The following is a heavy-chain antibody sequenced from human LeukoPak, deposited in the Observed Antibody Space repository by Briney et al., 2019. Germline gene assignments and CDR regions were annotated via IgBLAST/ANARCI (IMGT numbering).Heavy chain of an antibody. CDR2: IIPIFGTA. D-gene: IGHD5-18*01. V-gene: IGHV1-69*13. CDR1: GGTFSSYA. J-gene: IGHJ3*02. Sequence: ASVKVSCKASGGTFSSYAISWVRQAPGQGLEWMGGIIPIFGTANYAQKFQGRVTITADESTSTAYMELSSLRSEDTAVYYCARDERYSYGVRAFDIWGQGTMVTVSS. CDR3: ARDERYSYGVRAFDI.